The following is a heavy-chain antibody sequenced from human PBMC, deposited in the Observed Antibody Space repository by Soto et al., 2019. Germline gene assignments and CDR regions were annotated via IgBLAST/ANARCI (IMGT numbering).Heavy chain of an antibody. Sequence: SETLSLTCTVSGGSISSYYWIWIRQPPGKGLEWIGYIYYSGSTNYNPSLKSRVTISVDTSKNQFSLKLSSVTAADTAVYYCAGGSGYVHDAFDIWGQGTMVTVSS. CDR2: IYYSGST. J-gene: IGHJ3*02. CDR3: AGGSGYVHDAFDI. V-gene: IGHV4-59*12. D-gene: IGHD3-22*01. CDR1: GGSISSYY.